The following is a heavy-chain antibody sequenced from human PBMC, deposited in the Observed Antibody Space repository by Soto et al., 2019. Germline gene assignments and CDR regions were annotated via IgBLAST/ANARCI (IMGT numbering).Heavy chain of an antibody. CDR1: GHTLTELS. D-gene: IGHD3-22*01. V-gene: IGHV1-24*01. CDR3: ATLVITTGFDY. CDR2: FDPENGET. J-gene: IGHJ4*02. Sequence: DAGKVWCKVTGHTLTELSMHWVRQAPGKGLEWMGGFDPENGETVYAQKFQGRLAMTEDTSIDTAYMVLNSLRSEDTAVYYCATLVITTGFDYWGQGALVTV.